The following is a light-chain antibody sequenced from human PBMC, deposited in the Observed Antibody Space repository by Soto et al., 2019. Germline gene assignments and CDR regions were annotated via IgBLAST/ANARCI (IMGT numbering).Light chain of an antibody. V-gene: IGLV2-23*02. J-gene: IGLJ1*01. Sequence: QSALTQPASVSGSPGQSITISCTGTPNDVANYNLVSWHQHHPGKAPKVIIYEVIKRPSGVSDRFSGSKSGNTASLTISGLQAEDEADYFCCSYAGGNTFVFGGGTKVTVL. CDR3: CSYAGGNTFV. CDR1: PNDVANYNL. CDR2: EVI.